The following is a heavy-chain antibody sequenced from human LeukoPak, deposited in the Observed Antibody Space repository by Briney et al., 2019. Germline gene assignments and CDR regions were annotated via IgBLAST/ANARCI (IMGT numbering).Heavy chain of an antibody. CDR2: INPNRGGT. D-gene: IGHD2-8*01. CDR3: ARLPRVHFDS. Sequence: GASVKVSCKASGYTFIGYHIHWVRQAPGQGLEWMGWINPNRGGTNLAQKFQGRVTMTRDTSISTAYMEVTRLRSDDTAIYYCARLPRVHFDSWGQGTLVTVSS. V-gene: IGHV1-2*02. CDR1: GYTFIGYH. J-gene: IGHJ4*02.